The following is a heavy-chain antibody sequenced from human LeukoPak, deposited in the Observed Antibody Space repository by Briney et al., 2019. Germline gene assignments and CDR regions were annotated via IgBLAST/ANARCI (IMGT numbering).Heavy chain of an antibody. Sequence: PSETLSLTCIVSGGSISSGGYYWSWIRQHPGKGLEWIGYIYYSGSTYYNPSLKSRVTISVDTSKNQFSLKLSSVTAADTAVYYCARIAGTGDYYYYGMDVWGQGTTVTVSS. CDR1: GGSISSGGYY. V-gene: IGHV4-31*03. CDR3: ARIAGTGDYYYYGMDV. CDR2: IYYSGST. D-gene: IGHD6-13*01. J-gene: IGHJ6*02.